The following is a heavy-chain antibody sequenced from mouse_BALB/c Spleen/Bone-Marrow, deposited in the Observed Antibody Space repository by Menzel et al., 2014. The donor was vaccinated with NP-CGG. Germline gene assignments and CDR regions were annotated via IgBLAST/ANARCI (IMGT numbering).Heavy chain of an antibody. D-gene: IGHD2-1*01. CDR2: INRNGGSS. Sequence: EVKVVESGGGLVQPGGSLKVSCAASGFTFNNYGMSWVRQTPDKRLGLVATINRNGGSSYCPDSVKGRFTISRDNAKNTLYLQMSSLKSEDTAIYYCSRGNYGNYVDYFDYWGQGTTLTVSS. J-gene: IGHJ2*01. CDR1: GFTFNNYG. V-gene: IGHV5-6-3*01. CDR3: SRGNYGNYVDYFDY.